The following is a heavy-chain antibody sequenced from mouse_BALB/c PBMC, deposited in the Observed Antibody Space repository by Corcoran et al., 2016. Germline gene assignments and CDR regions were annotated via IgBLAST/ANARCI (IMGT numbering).Heavy chain of an antibody. CDR2: ISCYNGAT. J-gene: IGHJ1*01. CDR1: GYSFTGYY. V-gene: IGHV1S34*01. CDR3: ARSGYDEELLDV. Sequence: LVKTGAAVRISCKASGYSFTGYYMHWVKQSHGKSLEWIGYISCYNGATSYNQKFKGKATFTVDTSSSTAYMQFNSLTSEDSAVYYFARSGYDEELLDVWSARTSVTVSA. D-gene: IGHD2-2*01.